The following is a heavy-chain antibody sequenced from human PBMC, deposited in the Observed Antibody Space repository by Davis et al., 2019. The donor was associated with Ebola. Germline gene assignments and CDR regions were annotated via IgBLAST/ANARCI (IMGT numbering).Heavy chain of an antibody. CDR2: IKQDGSEK. CDR3: ARDPYYYGSGSFDY. D-gene: IGHD3-10*01. J-gene: IGHJ4*02. V-gene: IGHV3-7*01. CDR1: GFTFSSYW. Sequence: GESLKISCAASGFTFSSYWMSLVRQAPGKGLEWVANIKQDGSEKYYVDSVKGRFTISRDNAKNSLYLQMNSLRAEDTAVYYCARDPYYYGSGSFDYWGQGTLVTVSS.